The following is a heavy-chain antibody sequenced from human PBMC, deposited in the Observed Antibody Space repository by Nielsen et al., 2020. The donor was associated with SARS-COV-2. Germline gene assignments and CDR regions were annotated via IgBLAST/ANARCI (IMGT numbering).Heavy chain of an antibody. CDR2: IKSKTDGGTT. CDR3: TTDRGYYYDSSGYYYRGYFDY. CDR1: GFTFSNAW. D-gene: IGHD3-22*01. V-gene: IGHV3-15*01. Sequence: GGSLRLSCAASGFTFSNAWMSWVRQAPGKGLEWVGRIKSKTDGGTTDYAAPVKGRFTISRDDSKNTLYLQMNSLKTEDTAVYYCTTDRGYYYDSSGYYYRGYFDYWGQGTLVTVSS. J-gene: IGHJ4*02.